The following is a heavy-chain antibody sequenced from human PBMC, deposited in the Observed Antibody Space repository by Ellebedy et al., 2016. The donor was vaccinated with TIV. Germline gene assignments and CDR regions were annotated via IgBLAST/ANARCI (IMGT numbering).Heavy chain of an antibody. J-gene: IGHJ4*02. D-gene: IGHD6-13*01. CDR3: VRALAAAASY. V-gene: IGHV3-7*01. CDR2: INQHGTEI. Sequence: GGSLRLXXAASGFTFSSYWMHWVRQAPGKGLEWVANINQHGTEIYYVDSVKGRFTISRDNTKASLYLQMHSLRVEDTALYYCVRALAAAASYWGQGTLVTVSS. CDR1: GFTFSSYW.